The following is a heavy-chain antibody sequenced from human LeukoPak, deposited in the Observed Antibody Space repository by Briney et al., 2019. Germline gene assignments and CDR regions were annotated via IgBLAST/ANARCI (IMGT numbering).Heavy chain of an antibody. CDR3: VRDKAGSTPNYYYSMDV. CDR2: ILGGGTYT. CDR1: DFTSSDFR. J-gene: IGHJ6*03. Sequence: GGPLGPSCAPSDFTSSDFRGTWVAKAPGRGWEGSSSILGGGTYTYYADSVRGRFTLARDNARNSLYLQMNSLRAEDTAVYYCVRDKAGSTPNYYYSMDVWGTGTTVTVSS. V-gene: IGHV3-21*01. D-gene: IGHD6-19*01.